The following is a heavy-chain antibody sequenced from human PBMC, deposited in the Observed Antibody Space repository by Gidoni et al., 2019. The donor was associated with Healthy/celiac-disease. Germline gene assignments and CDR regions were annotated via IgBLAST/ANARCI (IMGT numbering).Heavy chain of an antibody. CDR1: GFTFSSYG. V-gene: IGHV3-33*01. CDR3: ARELAVAGTAPGY. Sequence: QAQLVESGGGVVQPGRSLRLSCAAAGFTFSSYGMHWVRQAPGKGLEWVAVIWYDGSNKYYADSVKGRFTISRDNSKNTLYLQMNSLRAEDTAVYYCARELAVAGTAPGYWGQGTLVTVSS. J-gene: IGHJ4*02. CDR2: IWYDGSNK. D-gene: IGHD6-19*01.